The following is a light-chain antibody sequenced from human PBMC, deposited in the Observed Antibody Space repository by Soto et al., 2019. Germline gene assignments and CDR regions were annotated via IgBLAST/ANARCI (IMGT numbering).Light chain of an antibody. CDR2: DVR. CDR1: STDIGHYNY. Sequence: QSALTQPASVSGSPGQSITISCTGTSTDIGHYNYVSWYQQHPGKVPKLIISDVRNRPSGVSDRFSGSQSGNSASLTISGLQTEDEADYYCSSYTTTGTQVFGSGTKLTVL. CDR3: SSYTTTGTQV. V-gene: IGLV2-14*03. J-gene: IGLJ1*01.